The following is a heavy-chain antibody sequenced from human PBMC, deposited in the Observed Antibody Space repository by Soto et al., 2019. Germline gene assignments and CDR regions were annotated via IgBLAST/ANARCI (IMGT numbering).Heavy chain of an antibody. CDR2: LNGGTGQT. V-gene: IGHV1-3*01. CDR1: GYAVSTYA. J-gene: IGHJ6*01. CDR3: ARGKVIEENYFYYGLEF. Sequence: VNVSCKASGYAVSTYAMHWGRQARGQSLEWMGWLNGGTGQTRYSQKFQDRVIIARDTSESTGYMELSSLTSEDTAVYYCARGKVIEENYFYYGLEFWGQGTTVPVS. D-gene: IGHD2-21*01.